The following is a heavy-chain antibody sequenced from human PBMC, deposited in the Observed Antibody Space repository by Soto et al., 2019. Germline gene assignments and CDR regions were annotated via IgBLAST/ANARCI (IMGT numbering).Heavy chain of an antibody. D-gene: IGHD2-8*02. V-gene: IGHV3-9*01. Sequence: GGSLRLSCAASGFKFDDYAMHWVRQAPGEGLEWVSGITWNSVFTDYAVSVKGRFTISRDNAKNTLYLEMDSLTTADTAFYYLSKDRFTGSSLGRDGFSLWGPGTMVTVSS. J-gene: IGHJ3*01. CDR2: ITWNSVFT. CDR3: SKDRFTGSSLGRDGFSL. CDR1: GFKFDDYA.